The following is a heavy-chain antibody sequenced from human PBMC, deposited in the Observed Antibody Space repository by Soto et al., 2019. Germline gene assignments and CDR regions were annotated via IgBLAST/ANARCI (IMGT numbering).Heavy chain of an antibody. V-gene: IGHV1-46*01. D-gene: IGHD6-19*01. Sequence: ASVKVSCKASGYTFTSYYMHWVRQAPGQGLEWMGVIEPSGGSKSYTQKFQGRITMTRDTSTSTVYMELSSLRSEDTAVYYCAGGSLRAKYRSSWFFDFWGQGTLVTVSS. CDR1: GYTFTSYY. J-gene: IGHJ4*02. CDR2: IEPSGGSK. CDR3: AGGSLRAKYRSSWFFDF.